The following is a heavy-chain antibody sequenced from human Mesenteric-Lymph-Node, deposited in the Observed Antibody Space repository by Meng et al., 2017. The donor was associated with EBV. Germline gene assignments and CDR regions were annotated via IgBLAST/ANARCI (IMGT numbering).Heavy chain of an antibody. CDR1: GDSVSSGNNY. Sequence: QVQMKEPGPGLVKPSETLSLTCNVSGDSVSSGNNYWSWIRQSPGRGLEWIGNIYFTGSTFYNPALKSRVTISGDTSKNQFSLKLTSVTAADTAVYYCAREGTTVTRWFDPWGPGTLVTVSS. J-gene: IGHJ5*02. CDR3: AREGTTVTRWFDP. D-gene: IGHD4-11*01. V-gene: IGHV4-61*01. CDR2: IYFTGST.